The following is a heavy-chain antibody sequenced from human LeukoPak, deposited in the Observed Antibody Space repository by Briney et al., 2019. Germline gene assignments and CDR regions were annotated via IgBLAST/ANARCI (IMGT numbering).Heavy chain of an antibody. CDR1: GFTFSNYG. J-gene: IGHJ4*02. CDR2: VWSDGSNE. D-gene: IGHD3-10*01. Sequence: GRSLRLSCAASGFTFSNYGMHWVRQAPGKGLEWVAVVWSDGSNENYADSVKGRFTISRDNSKNTLYLQMNSLRAEDTAVYYCAREGGSGSYTGSFDYWGQGTLVTVSS. CDR3: AREGGSGSYTGSFDY. V-gene: IGHV3-33*01.